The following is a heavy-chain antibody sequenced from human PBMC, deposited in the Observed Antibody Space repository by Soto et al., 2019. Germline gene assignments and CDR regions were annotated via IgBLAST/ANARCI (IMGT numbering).Heavy chain of an antibody. CDR1: GDSISSNTYY. J-gene: IGHJ4*02. CDR3: ARRSRIAVAGNFDF. Sequence: QLQLQESGPGLVNPSETLSLTCTVSGDSISSNTYYWGWIRQPPGKGLEWIGYIYYSGDTYYNPSLKSHVTISVHTSKNPCALGVSSVPAADTAVYDCARRSRIAVAGNFDFWGQGTLVTVSS. D-gene: IGHD6-19*01. CDR2: IYYSGDT. V-gene: IGHV4-39*01.